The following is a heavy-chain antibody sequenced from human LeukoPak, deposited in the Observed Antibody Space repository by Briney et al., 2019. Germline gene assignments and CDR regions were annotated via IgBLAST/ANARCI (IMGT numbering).Heavy chain of an antibody. CDR1: GITLSNYG. CDR3: AKRGVVIRVILVGFHKEAYYFDS. Sequence: GGCLRLSCAVSGITLSNYGMSWVRQAPGKGLEWVAGISDRGSTTNYADSVKGRFTISTDHPKNTLYLQMNSLRAEDTAVYFCAKRGVVIRVILVGFHKEAYYFDSWGQGALVTVSS. J-gene: IGHJ4*02. V-gene: IGHV3-23*01. CDR2: ISDRGSTT. D-gene: IGHD3-22*01.